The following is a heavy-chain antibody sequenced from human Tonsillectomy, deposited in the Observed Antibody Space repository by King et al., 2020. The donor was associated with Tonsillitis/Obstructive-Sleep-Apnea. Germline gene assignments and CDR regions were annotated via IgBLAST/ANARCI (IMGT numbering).Heavy chain of an antibody. V-gene: IGHV5-51*03. J-gene: IGHJ3*02. D-gene: IGHD1-26*01. Sequence: VQLVESGAEVKKPGESLKISCKGSGYSFTNYWIGWVRQMPGKGLEWMGIIYPGDSDTRYSPSFQGQVTISADKSNSPAYLQLSSLRASDTAMYYCARSLRSGWEIHPFDSWGQGTMVTVSS. CDR2: IYPGDSDT. CDR1: GYSFTNYW. CDR3: ARSLRSGWEIHPFDS.